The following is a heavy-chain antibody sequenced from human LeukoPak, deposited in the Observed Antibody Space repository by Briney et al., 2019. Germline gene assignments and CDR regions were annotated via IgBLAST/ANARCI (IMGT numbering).Heavy chain of an antibody. D-gene: IGHD3-9*01. CDR3: ARILTDEPASDDAFDI. CDR2: IIPIFGTA. V-gene: IGHV1-69*05. CDR1: GGTFSSYA. Sequence: SVKVSCKASGGTFSSYAISWVRQAPGQGLEWMGGIIPIFGTANYAQMFQGRVTITTDESPSTAYMELSGLRSEDTAVYYCARILTDEPASDDAFDIWDQGTMVTVSS. J-gene: IGHJ3*02.